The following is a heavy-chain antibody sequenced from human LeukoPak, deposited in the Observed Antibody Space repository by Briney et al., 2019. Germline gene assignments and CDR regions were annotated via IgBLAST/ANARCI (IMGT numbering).Heavy chain of an antibody. CDR2: IKPDESEK. CDR3: ARGRMAVAGSYEY. V-gene: IGHV3-7*05. Sequence: PGGSLRLSCAASGITFGSYWMTWVRQAPGKGLECVANIKPDESEKQYVDSVEVRFTISRDNAKNSLFLEMNSLRAEDTAVYYCARGRMAVAGSYEYWGQGTLVTVSS. D-gene: IGHD6-19*01. J-gene: IGHJ4*02. CDR1: GITFGSYW.